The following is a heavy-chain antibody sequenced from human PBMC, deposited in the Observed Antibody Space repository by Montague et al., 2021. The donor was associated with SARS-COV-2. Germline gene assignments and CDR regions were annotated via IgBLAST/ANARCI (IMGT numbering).Heavy chain of an antibody. V-gene: IGHV4-34*01. CDR2: VDQSGNT. Sequence: SETLSLTCAVYGGSFRNYYWSWIRQSPGKGLEWIGEVDQSGNTNYNPSLKSRVTISADISKNQFSVKLASATAADTGIYYCARGKGAFPIVVLGASPRTYFDSWGQGTPVTVSS. CDR3: ARGKGAFPIVVLGASPRTYFDS. D-gene: IGHD2-15*01. CDR1: GGSFRNYY. J-gene: IGHJ4*01.